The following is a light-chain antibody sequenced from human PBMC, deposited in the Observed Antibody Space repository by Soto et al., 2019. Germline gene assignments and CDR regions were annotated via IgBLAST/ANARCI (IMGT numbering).Light chain of an antibody. Sequence: EIVLTQSPATLSLSPGERATLSCRASQGVSSYLAWYQQKPGQAPRLLIYDASNRATGIPARFSGSGSGTDFTLTMSSLEPEDFAVYYCHQRSNWPPITFGQGTRLEI. V-gene: IGKV3-11*01. CDR2: DAS. CDR1: QGVSSY. CDR3: HQRSNWPPIT. J-gene: IGKJ5*01.